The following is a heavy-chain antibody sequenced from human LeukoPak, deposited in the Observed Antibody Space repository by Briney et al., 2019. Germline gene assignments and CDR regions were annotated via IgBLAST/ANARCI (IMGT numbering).Heavy chain of an antibody. CDR2: ITGRGGST. Sequence: GGSLRLSCAASGFTFTNYAMSWVRQAPGKGLEWVSAITGRGGSTYYADSVKGRFTISRDNYKNTLYLQMNSLRAEDTAIYYCASRYCSGGSCYNRYYFDYWGQGTLVTVSS. V-gene: IGHV3-23*01. J-gene: IGHJ4*02. D-gene: IGHD2-15*01. CDR1: GFTFTNYA. CDR3: ASRYCSGGSCYNRYYFDY.